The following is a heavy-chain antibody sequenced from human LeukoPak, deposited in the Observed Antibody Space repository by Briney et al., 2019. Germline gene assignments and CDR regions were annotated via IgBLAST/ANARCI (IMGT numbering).Heavy chain of an antibody. CDR1: GGSVSSGSYY. J-gene: IGHJ4*02. Sequence: SGTLSLTCTVSGGSVSSGSYYWNWIRQPPGKGLEWIGYIYNSESTNYNPSLKSRVTISVDSSKNQFSLKLTSVTAADTAMYYCARLGEGDYWGQGTLVTVSS. D-gene: IGHD3-16*01. V-gene: IGHV4-61*01. CDR3: ARLGEGDY. CDR2: IYNSEST.